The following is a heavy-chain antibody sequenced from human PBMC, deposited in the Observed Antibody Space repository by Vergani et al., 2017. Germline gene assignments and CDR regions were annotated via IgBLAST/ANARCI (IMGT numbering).Heavy chain of an antibody. Sequence: QVQLQESGPGLVKPSETLSLTCTVSGGSISSYYWSWIRQPPGKGLEWIGYIYYSGSTNYNPSLKSRVTISVDTSKNQFSLKLSSVTAADTAEYYCARDREAVAGNWFDPWGQGTLVTVSS. CDR2: IYYSGST. D-gene: IGHD6-19*01. V-gene: IGHV4-59*01. J-gene: IGHJ5*02. CDR3: ARDREAVAGNWFDP. CDR1: GGSISSYY.